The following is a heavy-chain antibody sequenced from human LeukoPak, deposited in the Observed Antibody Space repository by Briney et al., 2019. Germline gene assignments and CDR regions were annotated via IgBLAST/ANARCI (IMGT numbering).Heavy chain of an antibody. CDR3: ARELTGDSRENWFDP. CDR1: GYTFTSYD. V-gene: IGHV1-8*01. Sequence: ASVKVSCKASGYTFTSYDINWVRQATGQGLEWMGWMNPSSGNTGYAQKFQGRVTMTRNTSISTAYMELSSLRSEDTAVYYCARELTGDSRENWFDPWGQGTLVTVSS. CDR2: MNPSSGNT. D-gene: IGHD2-21*02. J-gene: IGHJ5*02.